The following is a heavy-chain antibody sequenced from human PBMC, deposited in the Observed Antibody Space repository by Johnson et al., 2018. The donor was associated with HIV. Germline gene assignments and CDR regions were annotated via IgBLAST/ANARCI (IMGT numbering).Heavy chain of an antibody. CDR3: ARGVVLTMIVVVITEAFDI. D-gene: IGHD3-22*01. V-gene: IGHV3-49*04. CDR1: GFIFGDYA. Sequence: MQLVESGGGLVQPGGSLRLSCAASGFIFGDYAMSWVRQAPGKGLEWVGFIRGKVYGGTTEYAASVTGRFTISSDDSKNTVYLQMNSLRAEDTAVYYCARGVVLTMIVVVITEAFDIWGQGTMVTVSS. J-gene: IGHJ3*02. CDR2: IRGKVYGGTT.